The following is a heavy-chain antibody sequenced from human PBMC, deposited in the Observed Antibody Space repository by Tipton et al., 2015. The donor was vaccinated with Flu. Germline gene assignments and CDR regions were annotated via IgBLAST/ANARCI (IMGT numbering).Heavy chain of an antibody. CDR3: ARDLWHSSSSRDYYYYYMDV. CDR2: IYYSRST. J-gene: IGHJ6*03. D-gene: IGHD6-6*01. Sequence: LRLSCTVSGGSISSYYWSWIRQPPGKGLEWIGYIYYSRSTNYNPSLKSRVTISVDTSKNQFSLKLSSVTAADTAVYYCARDLWHSSSSRDYYYYYMDVWGKGTTVTVSS. V-gene: IGHV4-59*01. CDR1: GGSISSYY.